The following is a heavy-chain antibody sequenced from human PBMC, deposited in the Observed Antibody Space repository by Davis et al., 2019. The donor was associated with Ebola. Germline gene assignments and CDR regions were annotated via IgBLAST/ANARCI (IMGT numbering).Heavy chain of an antibody. Sequence: PGGSLRLSCAASGFTFSSSGMHWVRQAPGQGLEWLAVISYDGSNKYSPDSVKGRFTISRDNSKNTLYLQMNSLRVEDTAVYYCAKEYYSSSSRSDHSYFFGMDVWGQGTTVSVSS. J-gene: IGHJ6*02. CDR1: GFTFSSSG. V-gene: IGHV3-30*18. CDR3: AKEYYSSSSRSDHSYFFGMDV. D-gene: IGHD6-6*01. CDR2: ISYDGSNK.